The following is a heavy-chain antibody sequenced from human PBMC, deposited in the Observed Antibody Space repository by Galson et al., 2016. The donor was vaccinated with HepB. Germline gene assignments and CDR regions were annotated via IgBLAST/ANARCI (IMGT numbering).Heavy chain of an antibody. J-gene: IGHJ5*02. CDR2: ISGSGIKT. CDR3: AKEVPNAFDP. Sequence: SLRLSCAGAGLTFSSFPMSWFRQGPGKGLQWVATISGSGIKTHYSDSVKGRFTISRDNSKNTLYLQMNSLRAEDTAVYYCAKEVPNAFDPWGQGTLVTVSS. V-gene: IGHV3-23*01. D-gene: IGHD2-8*01. CDR1: GLTFSSFP.